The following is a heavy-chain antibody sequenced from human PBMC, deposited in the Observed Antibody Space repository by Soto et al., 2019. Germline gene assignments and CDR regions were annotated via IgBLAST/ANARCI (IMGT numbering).Heavy chain of an antibody. CDR3: ASHLRPTNWGGGYFDY. J-gene: IGHJ4*02. Sequence: PSETLSLTCTVSGGSISSYYWSWIRQPPGKGLEWIGYIYYSGSTNYNPSLKSRVTISVDTSKNQFSLKLTSVTAADTAVYYCASHLRPTNWGGGYFDYWGQGPLVTVSS. CDR2: IYYSGST. D-gene: IGHD7-27*01. V-gene: IGHV4-59*08. CDR1: GGSISSYY.